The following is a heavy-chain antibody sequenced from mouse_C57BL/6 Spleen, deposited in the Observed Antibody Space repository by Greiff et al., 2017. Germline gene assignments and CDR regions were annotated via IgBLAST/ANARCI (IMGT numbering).Heavy chain of an antibody. D-gene: IGHD1-1*02. V-gene: IGHV1-69*01. CDR1: GYTFTSYW. CDR2: IDPSDSYT. J-gene: IGHJ2*01. CDR3: ARSYGGNYFDY. Sequence: VQLQQPGAELVMPGASVKLSCKASGYTFTSYWMHWVKQRPGQGLEWIGVIDPSDSYTNYNQKFKGKSTLTVDKSSSTAYMQLSSLTSEDSAVYYCARSYGGNYFDYWGQGTTLTVSS.